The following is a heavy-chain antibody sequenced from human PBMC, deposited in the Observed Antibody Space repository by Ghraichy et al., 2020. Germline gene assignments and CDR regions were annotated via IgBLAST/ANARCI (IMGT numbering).Heavy chain of an antibody. CDR2: TYYRSKWYN. CDR1: GDSVSSNSAA. CDR3: ARDWDSGSYYEGPDAFDI. D-gene: IGHD1-26*01. V-gene: IGHV6-1*01. J-gene: IGHJ3*02. Sequence: SQTLSLTCAISGDSVSSNSAAWNWIRQSPSRGLEWLGRTYYRSKWYNDYAVSVKSRITINPDTSKNQFSLQLNSVTPEDTAVYYCARDWDSGSYYEGPDAFDIWGQGTMVTVSS.